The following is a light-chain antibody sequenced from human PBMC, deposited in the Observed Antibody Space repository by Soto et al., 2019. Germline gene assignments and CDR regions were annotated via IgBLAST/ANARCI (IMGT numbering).Light chain of an antibody. CDR1: RGIRND. CDR2: AAS. J-gene: IGKJ1*01. Sequence: RSRASISGSGGDRVTITCPASRGIRNDVGWDQRKPGKAPKLLISAASSLRSGVPSRFTGSGSGTDFTLTISSLQPEDFATYYCLQDYTYPSTFGQGTTVDIK. V-gene: IGKV1-6*01. CDR3: LQDYTYPST.